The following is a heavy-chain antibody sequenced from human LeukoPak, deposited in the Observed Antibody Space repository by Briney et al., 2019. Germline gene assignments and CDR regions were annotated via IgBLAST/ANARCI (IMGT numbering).Heavy chain of an antibody. CDR1: GLTFIDYY. CDR2: ISCSASYT. D-gene: IGHD6-6*01. V-gene: IGHV3-11*06. J-gene: IGHJ1*01. Sequence: PGGCLTHSCAASGLTFIDYYTGWIRQAPGKGLEWVSYISCSASYTNNAHSAKGGSTFSRDNAKNSLYLQMNSLRAEDTAVYYCARVGYSGSSVYFQHWGQGTLVTVSS. CDR3: ARVGYSGSSVYFQH.